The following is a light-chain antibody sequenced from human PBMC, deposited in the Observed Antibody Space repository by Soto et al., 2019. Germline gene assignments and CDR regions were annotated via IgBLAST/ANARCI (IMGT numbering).Light chain of an antibody. CDR2: GAS. V-gene: IGKV3-15*01. CDR1: QSVSSN. J-gene: IGKJ3*01. CDR3: QQYNNWPFT. Sequence: EIVMTQSPATLSVSPGERATLSCRASQSVSSNLAWYQQEPGQAPRLLIYGASTRATGIPARFSGSGSGTEFTLTISSLKSEDFAVYYCQQYNNWPFTFGPGTKVDIK.